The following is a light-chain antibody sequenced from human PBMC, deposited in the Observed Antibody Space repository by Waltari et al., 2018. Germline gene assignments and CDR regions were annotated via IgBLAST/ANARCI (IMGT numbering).Light chain of an antibody. Sequence: QSALTQPASVSGTPGQSITISCTGTTSDVGNYDLVSWYQHHPGKAPKLLICEVIKRPEGVSSRFSGANSGSTASLTISGLQPYDEADYYCCSYAGLGTYVFGSGTKVTVL. CDR1: TSDVGNYDL. CDR3: CSYAGLGTYV. J-gene: IGLJ1*01. V-gene: IGLV2-23*02. CDR2: EVI.